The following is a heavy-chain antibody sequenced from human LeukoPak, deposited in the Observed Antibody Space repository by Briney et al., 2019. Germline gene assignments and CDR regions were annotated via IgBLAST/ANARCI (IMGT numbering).Heavy chain of an antibody. CDR1: GFTLRNYA. CDR2: LGRSGSST. D-gene: IGHD5-12*01. V-gene: IGHV3-23*01. CDR3: AKGGYSGYDSPPSYYYYMDV. Sequence: GGSLRLSCAASGFTLRNYAMSWVRQAPGKGLEWVSALGRSGSSTYYADSVKGRFTISRDNSKNTLYLQMNSLRAEDTAVYYCAKGGYSGYDSPPSYYYYMDVWGKGTTVTISS. J-gene: IGHJ6*03.